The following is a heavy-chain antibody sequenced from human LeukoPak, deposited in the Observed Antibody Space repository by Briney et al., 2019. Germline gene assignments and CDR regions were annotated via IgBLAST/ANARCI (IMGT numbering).Heavy chain of an antibody. CDR3: ARDSPELGYCSSTSCSHTNWFDP. D-gene: IGHD2-2*01. Sequence: GGSLRLSCAASGFTFSSYSMNWVRQAPGKGLEWVSYISSSSSTIYYADSVKGRFTISRDNAKNTLYLQMNSLRAEDTAVYYCARDSPELGYCSSTSCSHTNWFDPWGQGTLVTVSS. CDR1: GFTFSSYS. CDR2: ISSSSSTI. V-gene: IGHV3-48*04. J-gene: IGHJ5*02.